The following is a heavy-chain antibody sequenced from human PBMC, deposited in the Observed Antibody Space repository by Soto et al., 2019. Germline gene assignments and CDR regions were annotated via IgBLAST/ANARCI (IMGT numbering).Heavy chain of an antibody. V-gene: IGHV4-59*08. CDR3: ARRYGDCFDF. J-gene: IGHJ4*02. Sequence: SETLSLTCSVSGGSISSYYWSWIRQPPGKGLEWIGYIYYSGSTNYNPSLKSRVTISVDTSKNQFSLKLSSVTAADTAVYYCARRYGDCFDFWGQGTLVTVSS. CDR2: IYYSGST. D-gene: IGHD4-17*01. CDR1: GGSISSYY.